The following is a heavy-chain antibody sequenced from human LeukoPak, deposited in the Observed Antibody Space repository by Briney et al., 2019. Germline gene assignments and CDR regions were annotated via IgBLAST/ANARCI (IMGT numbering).Heavy chain of an antibody. CDR1: GFTFSSYG. Sequence: GGSLRLSCAASGFTFSSYGMHWVRQAPGKGLEWVAVIWYDGSNKYYADSVEGRFTISRDNSKNTLYLQMNSLRAEDTAVYYCAKDPNYDSSGYCDYWGQGTLVTVSS. D-gene: IGHD3-22*01. CDR2: IWYDGSNK. V-gene: IGHV3-33*06. J-gene: IGHJ4*02. CDR3: AKDPNYDSSGYCDY.